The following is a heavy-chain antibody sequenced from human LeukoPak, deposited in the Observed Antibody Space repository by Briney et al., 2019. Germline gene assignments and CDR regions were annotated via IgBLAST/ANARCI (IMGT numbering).Heavy chain of an antibody. V-gene: IGHV3-7*01. J-gene: IGHJ6*02. CDR3: ATYTNWVAGDV. CDR1: GFTFSESW. D-gene: IGHD1-1*01. Sequence: PGGSLRLSCAASGFTFSESWMSWVRRAPWQGLEWVAAIKEDGSEKDYVDSVKGRFTISRDNAKNSLYLQMNSLRAEDTAVYYCATYTNWVAGDVWGQGTTVSVSS. CDR2: IKEDGSEK.